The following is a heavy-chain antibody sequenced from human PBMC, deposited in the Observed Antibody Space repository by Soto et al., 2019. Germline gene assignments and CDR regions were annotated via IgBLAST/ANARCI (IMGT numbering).Heavy chain of an antibody. D-gene: IGHD3-9*01. V-gene: IGHV1-46*01. Sequence: ASVKVSCKASGYTFTSYGISWVRQAPGQGLEWMGIINPSGGSTSYAQKFQGRVTMTRDTSTSTVYMELSSLRSEDTAVYYCARDYDILTGYYTSYYYYGMDVWGQGTTVTVSS. CDR1: GYTFTSYG. J-gene: IGHJ6*02. CDR3: ARDYDILTGYYTSYYYYGMDV. CDR2: INPSGGST.